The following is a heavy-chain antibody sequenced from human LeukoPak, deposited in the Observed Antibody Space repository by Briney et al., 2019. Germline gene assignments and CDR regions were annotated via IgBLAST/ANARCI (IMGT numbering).Heavy chain of an antibody. D-gene: IGHD2-2*02. Sequence: GRSLRLSCAASGFTFSSYAMHWVCQAPGKGLERGAVISYDGSNKYYADSVKGRFTISRDNSKNTLYLQMNSLRAEDTAVYYCAREGDTVAFDYWGQGTLVTVSS. CDR2: ISYDGSNK. CDR1: GFTFSSYA. V-gene: IGHV3-30-3*01. J-gene: IGHJ4*02. CDR3: AREGDTVAFDY.